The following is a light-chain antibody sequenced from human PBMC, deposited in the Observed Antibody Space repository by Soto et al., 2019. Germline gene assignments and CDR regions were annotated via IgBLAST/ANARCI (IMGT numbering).Light chain of an antibody. J-gene: IGKJ5*01. CDR1: QSVTKC. CDR3: QQCNNWPPIT. Sequence: EIVLTQSPATLSLSPGERATLSCRASQSVTKCLAWYQQKPGQAPRLLIYDVFSRAPGIPARFSGSGSGTDFTLTISSREPEDFAGYYCQQCNNWPPITFGQGTRLEIK. CDR2: DVF. V-gene: IGKV3-11*01.